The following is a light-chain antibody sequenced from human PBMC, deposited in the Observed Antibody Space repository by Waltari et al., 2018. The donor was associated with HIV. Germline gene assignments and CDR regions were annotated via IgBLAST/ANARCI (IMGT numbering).Light chain of an antibody. Sequence: DIQMTQSPSTLSASVGDIVTITCRASRNIRNWLAWYQQKPGKAPKLLIYKVSTLESGVPSRFSVSGSGTEFTLTISGLQPDDSATYYCQQFNYFWTFGQGTKVEIK. V-gene: IGKV1-5*03. CDR1: RNIRNW. CDR3: QQFNYFWT. CDR2: KVS. J-gene: IGKJ1*01.